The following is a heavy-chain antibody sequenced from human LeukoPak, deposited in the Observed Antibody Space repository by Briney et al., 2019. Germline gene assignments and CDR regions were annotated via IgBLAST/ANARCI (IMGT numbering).Heavy chain of an antibody. J-gene: IGHJ3*02. V-gene: IGHV3-7*03. Sequence: GGSLRLSCEGSAFIFSGHWMNWVRQTPGKGLEWVASIKEDGSERQYVDSVKGRFSISRDNTKGSLFLQLNSLRAEDTAVYYCARDTVPGDSFDIWGQGTMVTVSS. CDR2: IKEDGSER. CDR3: ARDTVPGDSFDI. CDR1: AFIFSGHW.